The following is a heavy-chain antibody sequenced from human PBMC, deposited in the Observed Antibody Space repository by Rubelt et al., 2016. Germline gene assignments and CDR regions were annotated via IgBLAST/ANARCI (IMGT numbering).Heavy chain of an antibody. D-gene: IGHD3-10*01. Sequence: QVQLVQSGAEVKKPGASVKVSCKASGYTFTSYGISWVRQAPGQGLEWMGWISAYNGNTNYAQKLRGVGTMTPDTSTSTAYMELRSRGSDDTAVYYCARCYGSGSYGNWFDPWGQGTLVTVSS. V-gene: IGHV1-18*01. CDR2: ISAYNGNT. CDR3: ARCYGSGSYGNWFDP. J-gene: IGHJ5*02. CDR1: GYTFTSYG.